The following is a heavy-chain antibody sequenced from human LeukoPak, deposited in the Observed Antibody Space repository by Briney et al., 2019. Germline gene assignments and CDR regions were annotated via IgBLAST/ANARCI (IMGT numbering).Heavy chain of an antibody. V-gene: IGHV3-48*01. Sequence: PGGSLRLSCAASGFTFSSHSMNWVRQAPGKGLEWVSYISSSSSTIYYADSVKGRFTISRDNAKNSLYLQMNSLRAEDTAVYYCARLKGRDSSGPEVYWGQGTLVTVSS. CDR3: ARLKGRDSSGPEVY. CDR1: GFTFSSHS. CDR2: ISSSSSTI. J-gene: IGHJ4*02. D-gene: IGHD3-22*01.